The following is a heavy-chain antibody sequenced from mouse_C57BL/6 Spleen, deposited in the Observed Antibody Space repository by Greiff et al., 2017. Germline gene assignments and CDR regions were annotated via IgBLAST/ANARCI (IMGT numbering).Heavy chain of an antibody. CDR1: GFTFNTYA. Sequence: EVMLVESGGGLVQPKGSLKLSCAASGFTFNTYAMHWVRQAPGKGLEWVARIRSKSSNYATYYADSVKDRFTISRDDSQSMLYLQMNNLKTEDTAMYYCVRDRGLERGYWYFDVWGTGTTVTVSS. J-gene: IGHJ1*03. CDR3: VRDRGLERGYWYFDV. V-gene: IGHV10-3*01. CDR2: IRSKSSNYAT. D-gene: IGHD3-3*01.